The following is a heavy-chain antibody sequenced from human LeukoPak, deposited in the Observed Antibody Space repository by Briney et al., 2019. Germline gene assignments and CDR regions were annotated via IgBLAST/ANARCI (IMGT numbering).Heavy chain of an antibody. CDR2: INWNGGST. J-gene: IGHJ4*02. CDR1: GFTFDDYG. CDR3: ARDLDYYDSSGYYWGY. Sequence: GGSLRLSCAASGFTFDDYGMSWVRQAPGKGLEWFSGINWNGGSTGYADSVKGRFTISRDNAKNSLYLQMNSLRAEDTALYYCARDLDYYDSSGYYWGYWGQGTLVTVSS. V-gene: IGHV3-20*04. D-gene: IGHD3-22*01.